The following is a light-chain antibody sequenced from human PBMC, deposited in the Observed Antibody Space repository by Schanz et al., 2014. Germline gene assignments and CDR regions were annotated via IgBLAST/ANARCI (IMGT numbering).Light chain of an antibody. V-gene: IGKV3-20*01. CDR1: QSVSSSY. CDR2: GAS. J-gene: IGKJ1*01. CDR3: QHYNSYPWT. Sequence: EIVLTQSPGTLSLSPGERATLSCRASQSVSSSYLAWYQQKPGQTPRLLIYGASSRAHGIPDRFSGSGSGTEFTLTISSLQPDDFASYYCQHYNSYPWTFGPGTKVEIK.